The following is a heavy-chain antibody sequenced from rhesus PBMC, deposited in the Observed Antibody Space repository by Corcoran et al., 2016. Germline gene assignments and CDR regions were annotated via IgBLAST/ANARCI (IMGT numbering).Heavy chain of an antibody. J-gene: IGHJ4*01. Sequence: QVQLQESGPGVVKPSETLSLTCAVSGGSISSSNWWSWIRQSPGKGLEWIGGIYGSGGSTEYNPSLKSRFPIAIDTSKNQFSLKLSSVTAADTAVYSCARRRMSRIAAADHLFGYWSQGVLVTVSS. CDR1: GGSISSSNW. CDR3: ARRRMSRIAAADHLFGY. V-gene: IGHV4-93*02. D-gene: IGHD6-25*01. CDR2: IYGSGGST.